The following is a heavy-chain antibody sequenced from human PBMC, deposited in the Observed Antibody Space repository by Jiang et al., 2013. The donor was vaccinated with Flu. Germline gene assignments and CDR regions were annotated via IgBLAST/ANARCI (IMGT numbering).Heavy chain of an antibody. V-gene: IGHV3-53*04. CDR1: GFTVSSNY. Sequence: EVQLLESGGGLVQPGGSLRLSCAASGFTVSSNYMSWVRQAPGKGLEWVSVIYSGGSTYYADSVKGRFTISRHNSKNTLYLQMNSLRAEDTAVYYCARAGAYCGGDCPDDAFDIWGQGTMVTVS. D-gene: IGHD2-21*01. J-gene: IGHJ3*02. CDR2: IYSGGST. CDR3: ARAGAYCGGDCPDDAFDI.